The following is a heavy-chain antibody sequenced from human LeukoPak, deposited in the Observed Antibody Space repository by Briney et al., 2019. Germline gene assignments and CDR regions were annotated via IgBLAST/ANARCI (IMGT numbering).Heavy chain of an antibody. Sequence: HSGGSLRLSCAASGFTFSSYSMNWVRQAPGKGLEWVSYISSSSSTIYYADSVKGRFTISRDNAKNSLYLQMKSLRDEDTAVYYCARAPPIAAAGTVDYWGQGTLVTVSS. CDR1: GFTFSSYS. CDR3: ARAPPIAAAGTVDY. D-gene: IGHD6-13*01. V-gene: IGHV3-48*02. J-gene: IGHJ4*02. CDR2: ISSSSSTI.